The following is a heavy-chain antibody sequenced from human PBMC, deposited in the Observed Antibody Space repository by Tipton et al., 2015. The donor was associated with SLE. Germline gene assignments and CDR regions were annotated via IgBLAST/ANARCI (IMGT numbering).Heavy chain of an antibody. Sequence: TLSLTCAVFGGSFSGNYWIWIRQTPGKGLEWIGEINHRGGTNLNPSLESRVSVSKDTSKNQFSLKLTSLTAADTAVYYCARLQYIFGGMDVWGEGTTVTVSS. J-gene: IGHJ6*04. D-gene: IGHD3-3*01. CDR2: INHRGGT. CDR3: ARLQYIFGGMDV. V-gene: IGHV4-34*01. CDR1: GGSFSGNY.